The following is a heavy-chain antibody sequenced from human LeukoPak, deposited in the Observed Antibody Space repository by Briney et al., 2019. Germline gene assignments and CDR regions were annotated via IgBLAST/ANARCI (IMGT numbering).Heavy chain of an antibody. J-gene: IGHJ4*02. CDR1: GYTFTGYY. Sequence: GASVKVSCKASGYTFTGYYMHWVRQAPGQGLEWMGWINPNSGGTNYAQKFQGRVTMTRDTSISTAYMELSRLRSDDTAVYYCARDDGYSSGWYDYWGQGTLVTVSS. CDR3: ARDDGYSSGWYDY. V-gene: IGHV1-2*02. CDR2: INPNSGGT. D-gene: IGHD6-19*01.